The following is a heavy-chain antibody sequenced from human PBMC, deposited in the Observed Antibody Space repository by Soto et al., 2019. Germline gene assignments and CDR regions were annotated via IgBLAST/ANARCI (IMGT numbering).Heavy chain of an antibody. Sequence: QVQLVQYGAEVKKPGASVTVSCKASGYTFTSYDINWVRQATGQGLEWMGGMNPNSGNKGYAQKFQGRDTITRNTSESTADMELSSLRSEDTAVYYCARGRVDGFDPWGQGTLVTVSS. CDR2: MNPNSGNK. D-gene: IGHD2-15*01. CDR3: ARGRVDGFDP. J-gene: IGHJ5*02. CDR1: GYTFTSYD. V-gene: IGHV1-8*01.